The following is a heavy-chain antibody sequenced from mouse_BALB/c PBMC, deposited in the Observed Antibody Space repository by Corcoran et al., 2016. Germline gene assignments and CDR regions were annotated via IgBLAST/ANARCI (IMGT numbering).Heavy chain of an antibody. D-gene: IGHD2-1*01. J-gene: IGHJ4*01. CDR3: ARHGLYYGNYVDVMDY. CDR1: GYSFTGYY. CDR2: INPYNGAT. V-gene: IGHV1-26*01. Sequence: EVQLQQSGPELVKPGASVKISCKASGYSFTGYYMHWVKQSHVKSLEWIGRINPYNGATSYNQNFKDKASLTVDKSSSTAYMELHSLTSEDSAVYYCARHGLYYGNYVDVMDYWGQGTSVTVSS.